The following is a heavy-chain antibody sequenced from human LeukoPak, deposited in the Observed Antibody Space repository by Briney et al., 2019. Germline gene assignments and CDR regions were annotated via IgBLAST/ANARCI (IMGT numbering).Heavy chain of an antibody. Sequence: GGSLRLSYAASGFSFSSYAMTWVRQAPGKGLEWVSVISGSGDNTYYADSVKGRFTTSSDNFKNTLYLQMNSLRAEDTAVYYCAKGWQGYYTTWLDSWGQGTLVTVSS. V-gene: IGHV3-23*01. J-gene: IGHJ4*02. CDR3: AKGWQGYYTTWLDS. CDR2: ISGSGDNT. D-gene: IGHD3-10*01. CDR1: GFSFSSYA.